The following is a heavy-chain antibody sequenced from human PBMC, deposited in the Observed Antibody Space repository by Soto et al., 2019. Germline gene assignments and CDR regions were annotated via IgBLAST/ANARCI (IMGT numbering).Heavy chain of an antibody. CDR2: ISYGGANN. J-gene: IGHJ4*02. CDR3: ARGPRACSYSSCDTIDY. V-gene: IGHV3-30*03. D-gene: IGHD2-2*02. Sequence: QVQLVESGGGVVQPGRSLGLTCAVSGFTFNSHAMHWVRQAPGKGLEWLAVISYGGANNYYADSVKGRFTIARDNSQKTLFLQMNCLRPEDMAVYYCARGPRACSYSSCDTIDYWGQGTLVTVSS. CDR1: GFTFNSHA.